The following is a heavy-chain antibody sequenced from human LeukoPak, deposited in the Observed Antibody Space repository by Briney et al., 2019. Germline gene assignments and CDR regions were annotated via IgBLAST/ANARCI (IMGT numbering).Heavy chain of an antibody. Sequence: DPGGSLRLSCAASGFTFSSYGMHWVRQAPGKGLEWVAVISYDGSNKYYADSVKGRFTISRDNSKNTLYLQMNSLRVEDTAVYYCAKDHWYPGDSVYSDYWGQGTLVTVSS. V-gene: IGHV3-30*18. CDR3: AKDHWYPGDSVYSDY. D-gene: IGHD4-17*01. J-gene: IGHJ4*02. CDR2: ISYDGSNK. CDR1: GFTFSSYG.